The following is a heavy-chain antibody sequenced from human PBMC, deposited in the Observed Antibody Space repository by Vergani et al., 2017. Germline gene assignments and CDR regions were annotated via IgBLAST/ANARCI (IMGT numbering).Heavy chain of an antibody. Sequence: EVQLVESGGGLVQPGGSLRLSCAASGFTFSSYSMNWVRQAPGKGLEWVSYISSSSTIYYADSVKGRFTISRDNAKNSLYLQMNSLRAEDTAVYYCARRSIAARHSDYWGQGTLVTVSS. J-gene: IGHJ4*02. CDR3: ARRSIAARHSDY. D-gene: IGHD6-6*01. CDR2: ISSSSTI. V-gene: IGHV3-48*01. CDR1: GFTFSSYS.